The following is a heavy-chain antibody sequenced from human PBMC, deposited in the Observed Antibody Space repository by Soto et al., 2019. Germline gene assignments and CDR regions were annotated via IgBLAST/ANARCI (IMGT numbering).Heavy chain of an antibody. D-gene: IGHD2-21*02. V-gene: IGHV3-7*01. Sequence: GGSLRLSCGASGFSFSSYSISWVRQAPGKGLEWVANINHAGSEKYYVGSVKGRFTMYRDNAKNSAYLQMNSLRVDDTAVYYCARELVGTGWYFDLWGRGTLVTVSS. CDR2: INHAGSEK. CDR3: ARELVGTGWYFDL. J-gene: IGHJ2*01. CDR1: GFSFSSYS.